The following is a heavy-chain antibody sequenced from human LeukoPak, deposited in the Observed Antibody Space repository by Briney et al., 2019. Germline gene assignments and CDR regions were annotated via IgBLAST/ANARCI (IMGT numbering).Heavy chain of an antibody. Sequence: ASVKVSCKASGYTFTSYGISWVRQAPGQGLEWMGWISAYNGNTNYAQKLQGRVTMTTDTSTSTAYMELRSLRSDDTAVYYCARTPRQYCSSTSCRKGYYYYGMDVWGQGTTVTASS. CDR1: GYTFTSYG. D-gene: IGHD2-2*01. CDR3: ARTPRQYCSSTSCRKGYYYYGMDV. CDR2: ISAYNGNT. V-gene: IGHV1-18*01. J-gene: IGHJ6*02.